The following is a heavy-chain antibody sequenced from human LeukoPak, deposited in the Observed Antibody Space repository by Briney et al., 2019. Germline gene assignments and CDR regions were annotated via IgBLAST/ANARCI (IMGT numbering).Heavy chain of an antibody. CDR2: ISSSGSTI. D-gene: IGHD1-26*01. CDR3: ASGPGSYSKAP. J-gene: IGHJ5*02. V-gene: IGHV3-11*01. CDR1: GFTFSDYY. Sequence: GGSLRLSCAASGFTFSDYYMSWIRQAPGKGLEWVSYISSSGSTIYYADSVKGRFTISRDNAKNSLYLQMNSLRAEGTAVCYCASGPGSYSKAPWGQGTLVTVSS.